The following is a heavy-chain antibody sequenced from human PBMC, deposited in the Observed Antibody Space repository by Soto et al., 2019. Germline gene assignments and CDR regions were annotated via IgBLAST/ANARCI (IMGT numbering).Heavy chain of an antibody. CDR3: ARDLPYYDFWSGRRGRNYDP. CDR1: GGTFSSYA. D-gene: IGHD3-3*01. CDR2: IIPIFGTA. Sequence: SVKVSCKASGGTFSSYAISWVRQAPGQGLEWMGGIIPIFGTANYAQKFQGRVTITADESTSTAYMELSSLRSEDTAVYYCARDLPYYDFWSGRRGRNYDPWGQGTLVTVPS. V-gene: IGHV1-69*13. J-gene: IGHJ5*02.